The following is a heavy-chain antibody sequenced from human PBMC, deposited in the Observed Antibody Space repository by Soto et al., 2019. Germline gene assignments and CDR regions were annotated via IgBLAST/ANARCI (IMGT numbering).Heavy chain of an antibody. D-gene: IGHD3-3*01. V-gene: IGHV3-23*01. CDR3: AKDQLNAIFGVVIIPWFDP. Sequence: GGSLRLSCAASGFTFSSYAMGWVRQAPGKGLEWVSAISGSGGSTYYADSVKGRFTISRDNSKNTLYLQMNSLRAEDTAVYYCAKDQLNAIFGVVIIPWFDPWGQGTLVTVSS. CDR1: GFTFSSYA. J-gene: IGHJ5*02. CDR2: ISGSGGST.